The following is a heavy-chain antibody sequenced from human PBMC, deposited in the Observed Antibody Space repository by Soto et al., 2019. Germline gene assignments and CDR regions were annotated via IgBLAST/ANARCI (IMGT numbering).Heavy chain of an antibody. D-gene: IGHD5-18*01. CDR3: ARERGIQLWLVPYYYYGMDV. CDR1: GFTFSSYW. CDR2: INSDGSST. V-gene: IGHV3-74*01. Sequence: GGSLRLSCAASGFTFSSYWMHWVRQALGKGLVWVSRINSDGSSTSYADSVKGRFTISRDNAKNTLYLQMNSLRAEDTAVYYCARERGIQLWLVPYYYYGMDVWGQGTTVTVSS. J-gene: IGHJ6*02.